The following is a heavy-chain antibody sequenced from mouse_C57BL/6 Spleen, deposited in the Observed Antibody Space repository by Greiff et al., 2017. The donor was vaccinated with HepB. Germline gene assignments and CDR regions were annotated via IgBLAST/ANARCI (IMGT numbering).Heavy chain of an antibody. CDR3: ARSGYDLAWFAY. J-gene: IGHJ3*01. CDR1: GYTFTSYG. Sequence: LQSGAELARPGASVKLSCKASGYTFTSYGISWVKQRTGQGLEWIGEIYPRSGNTYYNEKFKGKATLTADKSSSTAYMELRSLTSEDSAVYFCARSGYDLAWFAYWGQGTLVTVSA. D-gene: IGHD2-2*01. V-gene: IGHV1-81*01. CDR2: IYPRSGNT.